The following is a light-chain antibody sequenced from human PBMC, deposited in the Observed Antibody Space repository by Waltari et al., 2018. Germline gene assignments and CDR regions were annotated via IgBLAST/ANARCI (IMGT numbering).Light chain of an antibody. V-gene: IGLV8-61*01. CDR2: KGI. CDR1: SGYVSSTSY. Sequence: QTVVTPEPSLSVSPGGTVPLTCAVSSGYVSSTSYHTWYQQTPGQPPRTLVYKGISRSSGVPDRFSGSILGNTAALTITGAQADDESDYYCSMYMGSGVWVFGGGTKLTVL. J-gene: IGLJ3*02. CDR3: SMYMGSGVWV.